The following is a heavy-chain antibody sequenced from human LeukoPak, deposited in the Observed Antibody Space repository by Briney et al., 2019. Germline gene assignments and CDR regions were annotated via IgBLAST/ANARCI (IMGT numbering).Heavy chain of an antibody. V-gene: IGHV3-74*01. CDR2: INSDGSST. Sequence: SGGSLRLSCAASGFTFSSYWMHWVRQAPGKGLVWVSRINSDGSSTSYADSVEGRLTISRDNAKNTLYLQMNSLRAEVTAVYYCAILWTYGSGSYPYFDYWGQGTLVTVSS. CDR1: GFTFSSYW. J-gene: IGHJ4*02. D-gene: IGHD3-10*01. CDR3: AILWTYGSGSYPYFDY.